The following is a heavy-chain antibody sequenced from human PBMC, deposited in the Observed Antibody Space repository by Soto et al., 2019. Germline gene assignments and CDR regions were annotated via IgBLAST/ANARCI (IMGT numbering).Heavy chain of an antibody. Sequence: ASVQVCCDTSGFTFRNYSTSWVRQAHGHELEWMGRISPYKGNANYTEKFQGRVSMTTDTSTTTAYTELTSLTSDDTAIYYCARAIYPINAAPAYWGQGTLVTVSS. CDR1: GFTFRNYS. CDR2: ISPYKGNA. V-gene: IGHV1-18*04. D-gene: IGHD3-3*01. CDR3: ARAIYPINAAPAY. J-gene: IGHJ4*02.